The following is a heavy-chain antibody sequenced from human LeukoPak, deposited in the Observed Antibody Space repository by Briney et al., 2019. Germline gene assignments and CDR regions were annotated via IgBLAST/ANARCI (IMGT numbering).Heavy chain of an antibody. Sequence: HGESLKISCKGSGYSYPTYWIGWVRQMPGRGLEWMGIIYPGDSDTRYSPSFQGQVTISADKSISTAYLQWSSLKASDTAMYYCARAGGPYSNSDYWGQGTLVTVSS. CDR2: IYPGDSDT. CDR3: ARAGGPYSNSDY. CDR1: GYSYPTYW. V-gene: IGHV5-51*01. D-gene: IGHD6-13*01. J-gene: IGHJ4*01.